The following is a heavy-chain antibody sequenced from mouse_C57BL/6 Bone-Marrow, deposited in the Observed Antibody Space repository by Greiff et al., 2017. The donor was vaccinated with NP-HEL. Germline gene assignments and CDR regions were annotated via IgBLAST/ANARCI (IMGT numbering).Heavy chain of an antibody. Sequence: EVKLMESGVDLVKPGGSLKLSCAASGFTFSSYGMSWVRQTPDKRLEWVATISSGGSYTYYPDSVKGRFTISRDNAKNTLYLQMSSLKSEDTAMYYCARHRGSLFDYWGQGTTLTVSS. CDR3: ARHRGSLFDY. CDR2: ISSGGSYT. V-gene: IGHV5-6*01. CDR1: GFTFSSYG. D-gene: IGHD1-1*02. J-gene: IGHJ2*01.